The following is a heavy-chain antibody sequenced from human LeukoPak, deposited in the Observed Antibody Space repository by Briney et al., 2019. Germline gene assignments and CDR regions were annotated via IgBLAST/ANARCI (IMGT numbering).Heavy chain of an antibody. D-gene: IGHD3-10*01. J-gene: IGHJ5*02. CDR3: ARSTMVRGVIRVEGFDP. V-gene: IGHV4-59*01. CDR2: IYYSGST. Sequence: SETLSLTCTVSGGSINTYYWNWIRQPPGKGLEWIGYIYYSGSTTYNPSLKSRVTISVDTSKNQFSLKLSSVTAADTAVYYCARSTMVRGVIRVEGFDPWGQGTLVTVSS. CDR1: GGSINTYY.